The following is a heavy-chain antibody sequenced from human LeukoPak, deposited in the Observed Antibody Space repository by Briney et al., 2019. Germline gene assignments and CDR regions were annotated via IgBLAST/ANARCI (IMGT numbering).Heavy chain of an antibody. V-gene: IGHV3-66*01. CDR3: ARDPYSSGYFDY. J-gene: IGHJ4*02. D-gene: IGHD6-19*01. CDR1: GFTVSSNY. CDR2: IVSGDNA. Sequence: GSLRLSCAASGFTVSSNYMSWVRQAPGKGLEWVSIIVSGDNAYFADSVKGRFTISRDTSKNTLYLQMNSLRVEDTAVYYCARDPYSSGYFDYWGQGTLVTVSS.